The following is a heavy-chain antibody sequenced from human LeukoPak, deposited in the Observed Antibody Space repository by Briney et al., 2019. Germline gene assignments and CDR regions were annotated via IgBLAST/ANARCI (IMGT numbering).Heavy chain of an antibody. D-gene: IGHD2-2*03. CDR3: ARDGYCSSTSCYDAFDI. CDR2: IYTSGST. V-gene: IGHV4-61*02. Sequence: PSETLSLTCTASGGSISSGSYFWRWIRQPAGKGLEWIGRIYTSGSTNYNPSLKSRVTISVDTSKNQFSLKLSSVTAADTAVYYCARDGYCSSTSCYDAFDIWGQGTMVTVSS. CDR1: GGSISSGSYF. J-gene: IGHJ3*02.